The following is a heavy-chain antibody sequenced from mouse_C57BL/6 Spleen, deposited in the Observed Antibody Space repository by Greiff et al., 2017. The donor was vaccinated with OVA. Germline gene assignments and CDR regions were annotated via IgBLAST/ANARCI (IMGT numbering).Heavy chain of an antibody. V-gene: IGHV1-82*01. CDR2: IYPGDGDT. J-gene: IGHJ1*03. CDR3: ARYGNWYFDV. D-gene: IGHD2-1*01. Sequence: VQVVESGPELVKPGASVKISCKASGYAFSSSWMNWVKQRPGKGLEWIGRIYPGDGDTNYNGKFKGKATLTADKSSSTAYMQLSSLTSEDSAVYFCARYGNWYFDVWGTGTTVTVSS. CDR1: GYAFSSSW.